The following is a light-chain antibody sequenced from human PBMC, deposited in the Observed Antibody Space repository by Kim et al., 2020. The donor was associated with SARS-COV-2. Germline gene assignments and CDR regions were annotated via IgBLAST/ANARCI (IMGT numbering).Light chain of an antibody. Sequence: QRFTVTGSGTSSNIGTNTEKWYQQLPGTAPKVLIYDTTDRPSGVPDRFSGSKSGTSDPLAISGLRSEDEADDYCAAWDDSLSGQFVFGTGTKVTVL. V-gene: IGLV1-44*01. J-gene: IGLJ1*01. CDR1: SSNIGTNT. CDR3: AAWDDSLSGQFV. CDR2: DTT.